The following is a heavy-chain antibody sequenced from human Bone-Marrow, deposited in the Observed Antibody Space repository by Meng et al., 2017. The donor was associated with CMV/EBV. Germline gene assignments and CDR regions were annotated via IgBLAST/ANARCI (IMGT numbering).Heavy chain of an antibody. CDR3: ARERITMVRGANRYFDY. CDR2: ISSSGSTI. V-gene: IGHV3-48*03. D-gene: IGHD3-10*01. CDR1: GFTFSSYE. Sequence: GGSLRLSCAASGFTFSSYEMNWVRQAPGKGLEWVSYISSSGSTIYYADSVKGRFTISRDNARNSLYLQMNSLRAEDTAVYYCARERITMVRGANRYFDYWGQGTLVTVSS. J-gene: IGHJ4*02.